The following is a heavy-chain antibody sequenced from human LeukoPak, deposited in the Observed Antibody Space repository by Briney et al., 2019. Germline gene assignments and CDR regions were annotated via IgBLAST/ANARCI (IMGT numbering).Heavy chain of an antibody. D-gene: IGHD1-26*01. J-gene: IGHJ3*02. CDR3: ARDPLGVGAKSPAFDI. V-gene: IGHV3-30-3*01. CDR2: ISYDGSNK. Sequence: GGSLRLSCAASAFTFSSYAMHWVRQAPGKGLEWVAVISYDGSNKYYADSVKGRFTISRDNSKNTLYLQMNSLRAEDTAVYYCARDPLGVGAKSPAFDIWGQGTMVTVSS. CDR1: AFTFSSYA.